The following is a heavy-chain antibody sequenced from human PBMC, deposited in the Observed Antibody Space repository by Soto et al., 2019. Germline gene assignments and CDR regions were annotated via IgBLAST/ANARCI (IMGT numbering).Heavy chain of an antibody. V-gene: IGHV3-21*01. CDR1: GFTFGTYI. J-gene: IGHJ3*02. D-gene: IGHD3-3*01. Sequence: GGSLRLSCAASGFTFGTYIMNWVRQAPGKGLEWVSSISSSSSYIYYADSVKGRFTISRDNAKNSLYLQMNSLRAEDTAVYYCAGTITIFGSGAFDIWGQGTMVTVSS. CDR2: ISSSSSYI. CDR3: AGTITIFGSGAFDI.